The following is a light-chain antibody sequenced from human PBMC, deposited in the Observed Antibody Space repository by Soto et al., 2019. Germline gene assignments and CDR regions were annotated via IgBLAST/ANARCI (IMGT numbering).Light chain of an antibody. CDR1: QSISNW. CDR3: QQYNSYSWT. J-gene: IGKJ1*01. Sequence: DIQMTQSPSTLSGSVGDRVTITCRASQSISNWLAWYQLKPGKAPKLLIYKASSLESGVPSRFSGSGSGTEFTLTISSLQADDFATYYCQQYNSYSWTFGQGTKVEIK. V-gene: IGKV1-5*03. CDR2: KAS.